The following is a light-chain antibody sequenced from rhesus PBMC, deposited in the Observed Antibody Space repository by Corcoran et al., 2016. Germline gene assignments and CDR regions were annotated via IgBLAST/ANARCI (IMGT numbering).Light chain of an antibody. CDR2: ESS. J-gene: IGKJ3*01. Sequence: DIQMTQSPSSLSASVGDRVTITCRASQGITNDLAWYQQKPGETPKLLIYESSSLQSGIPSRFSGSGSRTDFTFTISSLQPEDFATYYCQHYYTTPFTFGPGTKLGIK. CDR1: QGITND. V-gene: IGKV1-25*01. CDR3: QHYYTTPFT.